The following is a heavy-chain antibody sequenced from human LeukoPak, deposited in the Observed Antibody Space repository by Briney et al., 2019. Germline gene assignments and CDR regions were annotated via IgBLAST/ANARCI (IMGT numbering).Heavy chain of an antibody. Sequence: SETLSLTCTVSGVSISSSNSYWGWIRQPPGKGLEWIGSIYYSGNAYYNASLKSQVSISIDTSKNQFSLGLTSVTAADTAVYYCARQTGSGLFILPGGQGTLVTVSS. CDR3: ARQTGSGLFILP. D-gene: IGHD3/OR15-3a*01. CDR1: GVSISSSNSY. J-gene: IGHJ4*02. CDR2: IYYSGNA. V-gene: IGHV4-39*01.